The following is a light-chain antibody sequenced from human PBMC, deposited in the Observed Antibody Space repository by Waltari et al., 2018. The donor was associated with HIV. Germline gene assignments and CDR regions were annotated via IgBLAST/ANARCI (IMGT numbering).Light chain of an antibody. J-gene: IGLJ1*01. CDR2: DVN. V-gene: IGLV2-11*01. Sequence: QSALTQPRSVSGSPGQSVTISCTGTSSDVGAYNYVSWYQPHPGKAPKRMIYDVNKRPAGVPDRFSGSKSGNTASLTSSGHQAEDEADYYCCSYAGSYTYVFGTGTKVTVL. CDR1: SSDVGAYNY. CDR3: CSYAGSYTYV.